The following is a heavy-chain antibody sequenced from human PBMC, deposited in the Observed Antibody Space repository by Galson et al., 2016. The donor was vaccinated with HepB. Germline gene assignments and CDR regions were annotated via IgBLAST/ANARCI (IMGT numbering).Heavy chain of an antibody. CDR3: ARARYCSVGTCYSVDY. CDR1: GYTLTNYD. J-gene: IGHJ4*02. V-gene: IGHV1-3*04. Sequence: SVKVSCKASGYTLTNYDMHWVRQAPGQGLAWMGWINTGNGNTKYSQKFQGRVTITRDTYASTVYMELSSLRSEDTAVYYCARARYCSVGTCYSVDYWGQGTLVTVSS. D-gene: IGHD2-15*01. CDR2: INTGNGNT.